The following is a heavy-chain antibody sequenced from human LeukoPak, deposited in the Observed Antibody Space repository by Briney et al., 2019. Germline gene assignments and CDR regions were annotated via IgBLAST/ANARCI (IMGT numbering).Heavy chain of an antibody. J-gene: IGHJ5*02. V-gene: IGHV4-4*09. CDR2: THTSGSP. CDR1: GGSMTHYF. Sequence: SETLSLTCTVSGGSMTHYFWNWIRQPPGKGLEWIGYTHTSGSPDYSRSLKSRVTISLDTSKNQFSLMLSSVTAADTAVYFCARATQRYCSGTTCFPYWFDTWAREPWPPSPQ. D-gene: IGHD2-2*01. CDR3: ARATQRYCSGTTCFPYWFDT.